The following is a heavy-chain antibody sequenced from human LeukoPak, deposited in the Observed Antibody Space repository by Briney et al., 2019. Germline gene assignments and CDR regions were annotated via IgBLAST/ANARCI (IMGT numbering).Heavy chain of an antibody. Sequence: SETLSLTCTVSGGSISSSSYYWGWIRQPPGKGLEWIGSIYYSGSTYYNPSLKSRVTISVDTSKNQISLKLSSVTAADTAVYYCARPIYSGSYRHAFDIWAKGQWSPSLQ. D-gene: IGHD1-26*01. CDR1: GGSISSSSYY. V-gene: IGHV4-39*01. CDR2: IYYSGST. CDR3: ARPIYSGSYRHAFDI. J-gene: IGHJ3*02.